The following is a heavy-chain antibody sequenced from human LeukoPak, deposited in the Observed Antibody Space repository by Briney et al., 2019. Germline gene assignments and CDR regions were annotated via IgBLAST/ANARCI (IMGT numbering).Heavy chain of an antibody. CDR3: AKVRGFGLVPNDY. V-gene: IGHV3-23*01. D-gene: IGHD1-26*01. CDR1: GFPFSSYG. J-gene: IGHJ4*02. Sequence: PGESLRLSCDASGFPFSSYGMSWVRQAPGKGLEWVSSISGGAANTWYADSVEGRFTISRDNSKDTLFLQMNSLRAEDTAVYYCAKVRGFGLVPNDYWGQGALVIVSS. CDR2: ISGGAANT.